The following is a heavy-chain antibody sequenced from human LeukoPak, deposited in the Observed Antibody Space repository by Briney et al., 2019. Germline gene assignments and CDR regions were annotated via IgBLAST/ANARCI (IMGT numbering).Heavy chain of an antibody. V-gene: IGHV4-59*08. CDR2: IYYSGST. CDR1: GGSISSYY. CDR3: ARLNLPGVYYYGSGSYYHFDY. Sequence: SETLCLTCTVSGGSISSYYWSWIRQPPGKGLEWIGYIYYSGSTNYSPSLKSRVTISVDTSKNQFSLKLSSVTAADTAVYYCARLNLPGVYYYGSGSYYHFDYWGQGTLVTVSS. J-gene: IGHJ4*02. D-gene: IGHD3-10*01.